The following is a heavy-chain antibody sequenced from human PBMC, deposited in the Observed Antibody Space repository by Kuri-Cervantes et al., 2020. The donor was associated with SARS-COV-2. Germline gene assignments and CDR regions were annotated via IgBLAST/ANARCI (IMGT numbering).Heavy chain of an antibody. CDR1: GFSLSTSGVG. V-gene: IGHV2-26*01. CDR2: IFSNDEK. CDR3: ARILGSSYFDY. D-gene: IGHD6-6*01. J-gene: IGHJ4*02. Sequence: SGPTLVKPTQTLTLTCTFSGFSLSTSGVGVSWIRQPPGKALEWLAHIFSNDEKSYSTSLKSRLTISKDTSKSQVVLTMTNMDPVDTATYYCARILGSSYFDYWGQGTLVTVSS.